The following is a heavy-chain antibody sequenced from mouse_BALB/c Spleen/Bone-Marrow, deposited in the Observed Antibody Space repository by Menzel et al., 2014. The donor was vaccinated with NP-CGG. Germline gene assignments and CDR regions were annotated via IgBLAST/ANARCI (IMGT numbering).Heavy chain of an antibody. J-gene: IGHJ4*01. D-gene: IGHD1-1*01. CDR2: IYPGSGRT. CDR3: TITTTASYAMDY. Sequence: LQQSVSELVRPGASVKLSCKASGYTFTSYWMHWVKQRPGQGLEWIGNIYPGSGRTNYDEKFKSKATLTVDTSSSTAYMQLSSLTSEDSAVYFCTITTTASYAMDYWGQGTSVTVSS. CDR1: GYTFTSYW. V-gene: IGHV1S22*01.